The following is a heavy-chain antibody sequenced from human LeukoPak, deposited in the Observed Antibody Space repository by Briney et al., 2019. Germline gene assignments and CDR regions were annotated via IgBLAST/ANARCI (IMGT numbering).Heavy chain of an antibody. J-gene: IGHJ4*02. CDR2: INHSGST. Sequence: PSETLSLTCAVYGESFSGYYWSWIRQPPGKGLEWIGEINHSGSTDYNPSLKSRVTISVDTSKNQFSLKLSSVTAADTAVYYCARGRGYGGLYWGQGTLVTVSS. D-gene: IGHD4-23*01. CDR1: GESFSGYY. V-gene: IGHV4-34*01. CDR3: ARGRGYGGLY.